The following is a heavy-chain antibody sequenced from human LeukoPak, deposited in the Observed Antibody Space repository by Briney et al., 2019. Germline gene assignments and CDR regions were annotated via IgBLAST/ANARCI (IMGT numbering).Heavy chain of an antibody. J-gene: IGHJ6*03. D-gene: IGHD4-11*01. Sequence: GGSLRLSCAASGFTVSSNYMSWVRQAPGKGLEWVSVIYSGGSTYYADSVKGRFTISRDNSKNTLYLQMNSLRAEDTAVYYCAREGYSNSYYYYYYMDVWGKGTTVTASS. V-gene: IGHV3-66*02. CDR2: IYSGGST. CDR3: AREGYSNSYYYYYYMDV. CDR1: GFTVSSNY.